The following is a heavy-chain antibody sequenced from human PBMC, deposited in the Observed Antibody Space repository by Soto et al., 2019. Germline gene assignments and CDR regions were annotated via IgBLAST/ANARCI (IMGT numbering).Heavy chain of an antibody. CDR2: IDPSDSQT. J-gene: IGHJ4*02. CDR3: ARQIYDSDTGPNFQYYFDS. D-gene: IGHD3-22*01. CDR1: GYSFAGYW. Sequence: GESLKISCKGSGYSFAGYWITWVRQKPGKGLEWMGRIDPSDSQTYYSPSFRGHVTISVTKSTTTVFLQWSSLRASDTAMYYCARQIYDSDTGPNFQYYFDSWGKGTPVTVSS. V-gene: IGHV5-10-1*01.